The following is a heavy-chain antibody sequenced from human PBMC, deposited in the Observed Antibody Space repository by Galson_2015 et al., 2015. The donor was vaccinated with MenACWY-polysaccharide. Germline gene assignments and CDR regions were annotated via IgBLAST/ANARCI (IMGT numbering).Heavy chain of an antibody. J-gene: IGHJ6*02. D-gene: IGHD3-10*01. V-gene: IGHV5-51*01. CDR3: ARKDHGTGSMDV. Sequence: QSGAEVNKPGESLTISCKASGYLFASFAIGWVRQMPGKGLEWLGIIYPSDSDVKYNPSFQGQVTFSADRSTNTAYLQWSSLKASDSAMYYCARKDHGTGSMDVWGQGTTVTVSS. CDR1: GYLFASFA. CDR2: IYPSDSDV.